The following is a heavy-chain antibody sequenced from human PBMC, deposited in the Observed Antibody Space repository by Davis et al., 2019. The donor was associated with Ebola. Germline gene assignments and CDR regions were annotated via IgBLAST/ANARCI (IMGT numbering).Heavy chain of an antibody. V-gene: IGHV1-8*01. D-gene: IGHD2-15*01. CDR2: ITSHSGNT. CDR1: GYTFTTYD. CDR3: TRGIARRRSGSWFDP. Sequence: AASVKVSCKASGYTFTTYDINWVRQATGQGPEWMGWITSHSGNTGYAQKFQGRVTMTRDTSITTAYMELSSLSSDDTAVYYCTRGIARRRSGSWFDPWGQGTPVTVSS. J-gene: IGHJ5*02.